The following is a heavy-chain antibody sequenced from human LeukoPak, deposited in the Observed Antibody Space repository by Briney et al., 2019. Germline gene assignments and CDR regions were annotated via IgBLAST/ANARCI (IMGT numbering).Heavy chain of an antibody. Sequence: SQTLSLTCTVSGGSISSGNYYWSWIRQPPGKGLEWIGYIYYSGSTYYNPSLKSRVTISVDTSKNQFSLKLSSVTAADTAVYYCARVRFQGYYYYYYMGVWGKGTTVTVSS. V-gene: IGHV4-30-4*08. D-gene: IGHD3-3*01. CDR2: IYYSGST. J-gene: IGHJ6*03. CDR3: ARVRFQGYYYYYYMGV. CDR1: GGSISSGNYY.